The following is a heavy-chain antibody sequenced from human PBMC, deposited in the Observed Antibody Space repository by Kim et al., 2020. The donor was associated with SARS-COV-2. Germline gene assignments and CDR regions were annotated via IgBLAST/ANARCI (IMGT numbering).Heavy chain of an antibody. D-gene: IGHD3-10*01. J-gene: IGHJ4*02. Sequence: SLKSRVTISVDTSKNQFSRKLSSVTAADTAVYDCARDLREYYYGSGALDYWGQGTLVTVSS. CDR3: ARDLREYYYGSGALDY. V-gene: IGHV4-30-2*04.